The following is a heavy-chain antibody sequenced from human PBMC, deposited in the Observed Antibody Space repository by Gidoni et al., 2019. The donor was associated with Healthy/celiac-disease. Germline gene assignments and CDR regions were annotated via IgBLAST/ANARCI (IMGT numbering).Heavy chain of an antibody. V-gene: IGHV3-49*05. CDR2: SRSKAYGGTT. CDR1: GFTFGDSA. J-gene: IGHJ5*02. Sequence: EVQLVESGGGLVKPGRSLRLSCTASGFTFGDSAMSWFRQAPGKGLEWVGFSRSKAYGGTTEYAASVKGRFTISRDDSKSIAYLQMNSLKTEDTAVYYCTRDFQYCGGDCYSISVDPWGQGTRVTVSS. CDR3: TRDFQYCGGDCYSISVDP. D-gene: IGHD2-21*02.